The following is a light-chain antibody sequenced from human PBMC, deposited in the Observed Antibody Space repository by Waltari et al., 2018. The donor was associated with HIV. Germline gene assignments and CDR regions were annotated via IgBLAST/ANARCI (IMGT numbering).Light chain of an antibody. Sequence: QSVLTQPPSVSEAPRQRVTISCSGSSSNIGNNAVNWYQQVPGKPPKLLIYYDDLLSSGCSDRFSASKSGTSASLAIRGLQSEDEADYYCAAWDDSLNGYVFGSGTKVTVL. CDR2: YDD. J-gene: IGLJ1*01. CDR1: SSNIGNNA. V-gene: IGLV1-36*01. CDR3: AAWDDSLNGYV.